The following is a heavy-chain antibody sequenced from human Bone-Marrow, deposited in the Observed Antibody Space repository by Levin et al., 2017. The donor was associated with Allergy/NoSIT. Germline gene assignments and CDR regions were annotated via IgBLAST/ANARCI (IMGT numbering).Heavy chain of an antibody. CDR2: IYYSGTT. J-gene: IGHJ4*02. V-gene: IGHV4-39*01. Sequence: SQTLSLTCTVSGGSISNTDHYWAWIRRPPGKGLEWIASIYYSGTTYYNPSLRGRVTISVDTSRNRFSLKVTSVTAADSGIYYCARRDILWFGEFSHFDQLGQGTLVTVSS. CDR3: ARRDILWFGEFSHFDQ. D-gene: IGHD3-10*01. CDR1: GGSISNTDHY.